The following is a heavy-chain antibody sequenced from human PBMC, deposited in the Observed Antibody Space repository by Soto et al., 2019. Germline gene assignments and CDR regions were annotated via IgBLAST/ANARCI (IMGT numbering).Heavy chain of an antibody. CDR3: AAYYYGSNGMDV. CDR1: GFTFSSNA. V-gene: IGHV3-23*01. J-gene: IGHJ6*02. Sequence: GGSLRLSCEDSGFTFSSNAMSWVRQAPGKGLEWVSAISGSGGSTYYADSVKGRFTISRDNSRNTLYLQMNSLRADDTAIYYCAAYYYGSNGMDVWGQGTTVTVSS. CDR2: ISGSGGST. D-gene: IGHD3-10*01.